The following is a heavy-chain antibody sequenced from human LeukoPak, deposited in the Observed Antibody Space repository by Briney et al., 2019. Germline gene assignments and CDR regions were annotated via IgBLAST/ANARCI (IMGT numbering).Heavy chain of an antibody. CDR3: ARHEETITMVRGVPGPADY. V-gene: IGHV4-39*01. Sequence: SETLSLTRTVSGGSISSSSYYWGWIRQPPGKGLEWMGSIYYSGSTYYNPSLKSRVTISVDTSKNQFSLKLSSVTAADTAVYYCARHEETITMVRGVPGPADYWGQGTLVTVSS. D-gene: IGHD3-10*01. J-gene: IGHJ4*02. CDR1: GGSISSSSYY. CDR2: IYYSGST.